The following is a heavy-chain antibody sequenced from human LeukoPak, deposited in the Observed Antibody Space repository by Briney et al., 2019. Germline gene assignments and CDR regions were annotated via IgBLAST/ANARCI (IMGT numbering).Heavy chain of an antibody. CDR2: ISAYNGNT. V-gene: IGHV1-18*01. J-gene: IGHJ4*02. CDR3: ATGPGYSSSWPPSVSQPTFDY. Sequence: GASVKVSFKASGYTFTSYGISWVRQAPGQGLEWMGWISAYNGNTNYVQKLQTRVTMTTDTSTRTAYMELRSLRSDDTAVHYCATGPGYSSSWPPSVSQPTFDYWGQGTLVTVSS. CDR1: GYTFTSYG. D-gene: IGHD6-13*01.